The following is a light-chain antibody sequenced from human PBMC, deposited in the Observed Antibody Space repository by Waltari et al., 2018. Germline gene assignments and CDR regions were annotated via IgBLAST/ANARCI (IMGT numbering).Light chain of an antibody. CDR2: GAS. CDR1: QSFSNNY. Sequence: CRASQSFSNNYLNWYQQKPGQAPRLLIHGASSRATGIADRFSGSGSGTDFTLTISRLEPEDFAVYYCQQYDGIVLTFGGGTRVEI. CDR3: QQYDGIVLT. J-gene: IGKJ4*01. V-gene: IGKV3-20*01.